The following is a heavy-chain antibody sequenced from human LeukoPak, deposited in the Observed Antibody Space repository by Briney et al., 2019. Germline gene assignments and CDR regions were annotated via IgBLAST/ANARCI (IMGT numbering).Heavy chain of an antibody. D-gene: IGHD2-15*01. J-gene: IGHJ4*02. CDR1: GGSISSSSYY. V-gene: IGHV4-39*07. Sequence: SETLSLTCTVSGGSISSSSYYWGWLRQSPGKGLEWLGSIYYTGSTYYNPSLKSRVTISVDTSKNHFSLKLSSFNAPGPALYYRARLVLHVGVYDYWGQGTLVTVSS. CDR2: IYYTGST. CDR3: ARLVLHVGVYDY.